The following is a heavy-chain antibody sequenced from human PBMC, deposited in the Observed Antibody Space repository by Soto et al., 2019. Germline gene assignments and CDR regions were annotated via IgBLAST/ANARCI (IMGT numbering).Heavy chain of an antibody. CDR3: ARVKGPYSGSVTWGHGFDD. D-gene: IGHD1-26*01. V-gene: IGHV3-23*01. Sequence: EVQLLESGGDLVQPGGSLRLSCAASGFTFSNYAMNWVRQAPGKGLGWDSGINNNGGATYYADSVKGRFTISRDNSKNTLYLQMNSLRVEDTALYYSARVKGPYSGSVTWGHGFDDWGQVTLVTVSS. J-gene: IGHJ4*02. CDR1: GFTFSNYA. CDR2: INNNGGAT.